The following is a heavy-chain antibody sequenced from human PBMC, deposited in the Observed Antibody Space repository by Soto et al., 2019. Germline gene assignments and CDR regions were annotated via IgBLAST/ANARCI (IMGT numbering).Heavy chain of an antibody. J-gene: IGHJ4*02. CDR3: ARELYSSSWFDY. D-gene: IGHD6-13*01. V-gene: IGHV3-64*01. CDR1: GFTFSSYA. Sequence: GGSLRLSCAASGFTFSSYAMHWVRQAPGKGLEYVSGISSNGGSTYYANSVKGRFTISRDNSKNTLYLQMGSLRAEDMAVYYCARELYSSSWFDYWGQGTLVTVSS. CDR2: ISSNGGST.